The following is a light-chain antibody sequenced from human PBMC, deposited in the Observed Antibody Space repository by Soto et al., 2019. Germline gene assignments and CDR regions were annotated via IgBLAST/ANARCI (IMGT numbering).Light chain of an antibody. J-gene: IGKJ1*01. CDR3: QQRSSWWT. V-gene: IGKV3-15*01. CDR1: QSVSSN. Sequence: EIVMTQYPATLSVSPGERATLSCRASQSVSSNLAWYQQKPGQAPRLLIYGASTRATGIPARFSGSGSGTEFTLTISNLQSEDFAVYYCQQRSSWWTFGQGTKVDIK. CDR2: GAS.